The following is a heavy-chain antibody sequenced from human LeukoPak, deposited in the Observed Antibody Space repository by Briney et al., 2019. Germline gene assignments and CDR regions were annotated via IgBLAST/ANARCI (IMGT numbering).Heavy chain of an antibody. CDR2: ISSSSSTI. V-gene: IGHV3-48*04. CDR3: ARLLAGAFDI. CDR1: GFTFRSYS. Sequence: GGSLRLSCAASGFTFRSYSMNWVRQAPGKGLEWVSYISSSSSTIYYADSVKGRFTISRDNAKNSLYLQMNSLRAEDTAVYYCARLLAGAFDIWGQGTMVTVSS. J-gene: IGHJ3*02.